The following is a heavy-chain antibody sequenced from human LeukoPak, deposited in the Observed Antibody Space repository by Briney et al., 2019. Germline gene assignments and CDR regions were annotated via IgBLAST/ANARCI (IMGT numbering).Heavy chain of an antibody. J-gene: IGHJ4*02. CDR1: GDSFSSNSVT. CDR2: TYYRSTWYN. Sequence: SQTLSLTCAISGDSFSSNSVTWNWIRQSPSRGLEWLGRTYYRSTWYNDYAVSVKSRITINPDTSKNQFSLQLNSVTPEDTAVYYCTRASYGPVDYWGQGTLVTVS. V-gene: IGHV6-1*01. CDR3: TRASYGPVDY. D-gene: IGHD5-18*01.